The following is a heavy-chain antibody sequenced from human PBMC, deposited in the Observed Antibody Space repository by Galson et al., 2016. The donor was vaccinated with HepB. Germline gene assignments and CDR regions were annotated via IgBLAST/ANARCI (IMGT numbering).Heavy chain of an antibody. CDR2: INVGNGNT. Sequence: SVKVSCKASGYTFTNFAMHWVRQAPGQRLEWMGWINVGNGNTKFSQKFQDRVTITRDTSASTAYMELSSLRSEDTAMYYCARTSVYTSSWYLFDYWGQGTLVTVSS. CDR3: ARTSVYTSSWYLFDY. J-gene: IGHJ4*02. D-gene: IGHD6-13*01. V-gene: IGHV1-3*01. CDR1: GYTFTNFA.